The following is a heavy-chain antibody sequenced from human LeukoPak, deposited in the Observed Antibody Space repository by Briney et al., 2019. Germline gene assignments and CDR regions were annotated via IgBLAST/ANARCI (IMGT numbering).Heavy chain of an antibody. CDR2: IKQDGSEE. D-gene: IGHD3-10*01. CDR1: GFTFSSFW. V-gene: IGHV3-7*03. J-gene: IGHJ4*02. Sequence: GGSLGLSCAASGFTFSSFWMNWVRQAPGKGLEWVANIKQDGSEEYYVDSVKGRFTISRDNAKNTLYLQMNSLRAEDTAVYYCAKSGSGSYYDYWGQGTLVTVSS. CDR3: AKSGSGSYYDY.